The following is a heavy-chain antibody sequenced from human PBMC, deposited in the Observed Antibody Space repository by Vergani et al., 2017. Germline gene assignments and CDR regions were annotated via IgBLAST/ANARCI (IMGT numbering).Heavy chain of an antibody. CDR1: GGSFSGYY. CDR2: INHSGST. V-gene: IGHV4-34*01. D-gene: IGHD1-26*01. CDR3: ARGRSWRGAYYGMDV. J-gene: IGHJ6*02. Sequence: QVQLQQWGAGLLKPSETLSLTCAVYGGSFSGYYWSWIRQPPGKGLEWIGEINHSGSTNYNPSLKSRVTISVDTSKNQFSLKLSSVTAADTAVYYGARGRSWRGAYYGMDVWGQGTTVTVSS.